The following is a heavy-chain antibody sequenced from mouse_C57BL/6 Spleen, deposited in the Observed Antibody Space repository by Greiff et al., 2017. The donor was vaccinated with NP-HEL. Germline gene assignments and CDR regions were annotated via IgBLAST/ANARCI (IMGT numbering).Heavy chain of an antibody. Sequence: VKLQQPGTELVKPGASVKLSCKASGYTFTSYWMHWVKQRPGQGLEWIGNINPSNGGTNYNEKFKSKATLTVDKSSSTAYMQLSSLTSEDSAVYYCARGGTTVPFYFDYWGKGTTLTVSS. D-gene: IGHD1-1*01. V-gene: IGHV1-53*01. CDR1: GYTFTSYW. CDR2: INPSNGGT. J-gene: IGHJ2*01. CDR3: ARGGTTVPFYFDY.